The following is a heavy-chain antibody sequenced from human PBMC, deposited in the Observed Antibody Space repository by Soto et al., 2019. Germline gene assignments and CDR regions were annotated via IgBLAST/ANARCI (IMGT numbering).Heavy chain of an antibody. CDR3: AKDSKGHVLPAAIGPT. Sequence: QVQLVESGGGVVQPGRSLRLSCAASGFTFSSYGMHWVRQAPGKGLEWVAVISYDGSNKYYADSVKGRFTISRDNSKNTLYLQMNSLRAEDTAVYYCAKDSKGHVLPAAIGPTWGQGTLVTVSS. CDR2: ISYDGSNK. CDR1: GFTFSSYG. V-gene: IGHV3-30*18. J-gene: IGHJ5*02. D-gene: IGHD2-2*01.